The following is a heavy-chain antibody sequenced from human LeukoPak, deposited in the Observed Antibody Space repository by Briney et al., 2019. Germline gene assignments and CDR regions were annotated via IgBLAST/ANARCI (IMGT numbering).Heavy chain of an antibody. Sequence: QTGGSLRLPCAASGFTFSNYAIHWVRQAPGKGLEWVAFTSSGGSSKYYADSVKGRFTISRDNSKNTLYLEMQSLRVEDTAVYSCARDRPSTIFGVADYYYMDVWGKGTTVTVSS. V-gene: IGHV3-30*04. CDR3: ARDRPSTIFGVADYYYMDV. CDR2: TSSGGSSK. D-gene: IGHD3-3*01. CDR1: GFTFSNYA. J-gene: IGHJ6*03.